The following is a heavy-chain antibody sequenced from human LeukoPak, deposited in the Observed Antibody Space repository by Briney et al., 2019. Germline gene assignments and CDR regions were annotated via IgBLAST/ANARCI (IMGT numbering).Heavy chain of an antibody. Sequence: SETLSLTCTVSGGSISSSSYSWGWIRQPPGKGLEWIGSIYYSGSTYYNPSLKSRVTISVDTSKNQFSLKLSSVTAADTAVYYCARPKGYCSGGSCYQSFDYWGQGTLVTVSS. CDR2: IYYSGST. CDR1: GGSISSSSYS. D-gene: IGHD2-15*01. CDR3: ARPKGYCSGGSCYQSFDY. J-gene: IGHJ4*02. V-gene: IGHV4-39*01.